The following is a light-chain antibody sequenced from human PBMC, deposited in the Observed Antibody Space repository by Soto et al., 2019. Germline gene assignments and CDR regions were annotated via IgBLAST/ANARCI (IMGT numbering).Light chain of an antibody. CDR2: GAS. V-gene: IGKV3-20*01. Sequence: EIVLTQSPGPLSLSPGERATLSCRASQSVSSSYLAWYQQKPGQAPRLLIYGASSRATGIPDRFSGSGSGTDFTLTISRLEPEDFAVYYCQQYGSSRWTFGQGTKVDI. CDR1: QSVSSSY. J-gene: IGKJ1*01. CDR3: QQYGSSRWT.